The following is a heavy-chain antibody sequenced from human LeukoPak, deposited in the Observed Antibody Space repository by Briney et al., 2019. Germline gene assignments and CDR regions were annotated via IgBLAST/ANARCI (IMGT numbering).Heavy chain of an antibody. V-gene: IGHV4-39*07. D-gene: IGHD6-19*01. J-gene: IGHJ4*02. CDR2: IYHSGST. Sequence: SETLSLTCTVSGGSISSSSYYWSWIRQPPGKGLEWIGEIYHSGSTNYNPSLKSRVTISVDTSKNQFSLKLSSVTAADTAVYYCARAGYSSGWYDFYFDYWGQGTLVTVSS. CDR1: GGSISSSSYY. CDR3: ARAGYSSGWYDFYFDY.